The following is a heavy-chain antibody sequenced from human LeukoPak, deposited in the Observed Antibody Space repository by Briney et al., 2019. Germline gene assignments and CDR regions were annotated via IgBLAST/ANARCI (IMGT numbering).Heavy chain of an antibody. CDR2: INWNGNTT. D-gene: IGHD1-1*01. J-gene: IGHJ6*03. CDR3: ARDATTEIGTVYMDV. CDR1: GFTFDDYG. Sequence: GGSLRLSCAASGFTFDDYGMSWVRQAPGKGLEWVSGINWNGNTTRYADSVKGRFTISRDNAKNSLYLQMNSLRAEDTALYFCARDATTEIGTVYMDVWGKGTTVTISS. V-gene: IGHV3-20*04.